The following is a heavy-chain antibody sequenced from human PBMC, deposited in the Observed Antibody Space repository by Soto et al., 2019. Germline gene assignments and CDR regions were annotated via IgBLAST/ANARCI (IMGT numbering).Heavy chain of an antibody. D-gene: IGHD1-26*01. CDR3: TTDSYSSITVVRFDY. CDR1: GFTFGDYP. V-gene: IGHV3-49*03. J-gene: IGHJ4*02. Sequence: GGSLRLSCTGTGFTFGDYPMTWLRQAPGKGLECVGFIRSKANGATTEYVASVNGRFTISRDDSRSIAYLQMNSLKTEDTGIYYCTTDSYSSITVVRFDYWGQGTVVTVSS. CDR2: IRSKANGATT.